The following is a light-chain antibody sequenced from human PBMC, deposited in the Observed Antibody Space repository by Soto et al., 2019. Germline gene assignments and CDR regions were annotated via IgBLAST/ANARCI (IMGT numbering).Light chain of an antibody. CDR1: SSDVGSYNT. CDR2: EDT. Sequence: QPALTQPASVSVSPGQSITISCTGTSSDVGSYNTVSWYQQHPGKAPKLMIFEDTERPSGVSHRFSASKSGNTAYLSISGLQAEDEAYYYCCSSAGDTLVVFGGGTKVTVL. J-gene: IGLJ2*01. V-gene: IGLV2-23*01. CDR3: CSSAGDTLVV.